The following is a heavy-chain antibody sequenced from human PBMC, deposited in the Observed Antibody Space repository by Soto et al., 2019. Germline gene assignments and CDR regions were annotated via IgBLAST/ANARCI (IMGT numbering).Heavy chain of an antibody. D-gene: IGHD3-22*01. CDR3: ARDRSGYYSFDY. J-gene: IGHJ4*02. V-gene: IGHV4-31*03. Sequence: QVQLQESGPGLVKPSQTLSLTCTVSGGSISSGVYYWSWIRHHPAKGLEWIGYIYYSGSTYYNPSLKSRVTISVDTSKNQFSLKLSSVTAADTAVYYCARDRSGYYSFDYWGQGTLVTVSS. CDR2: IYYSGST. CDR1: GGSISSGVYY.